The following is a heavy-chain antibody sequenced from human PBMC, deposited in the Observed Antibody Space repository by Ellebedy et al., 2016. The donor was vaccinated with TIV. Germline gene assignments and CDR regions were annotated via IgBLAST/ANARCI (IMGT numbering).Heavy chain of an antibody. CDR3: AKGRGGGSDSSAPRYYFDY. V-gene: IGHV3-23*01. CDR2: IVGNSGNI. Sequence: PGGSLRLSCAASGFTFSSYAMSWVRQAPGKGLEWVSGIVGNSGNIYYADSVKGRFTISRDNSKSTVDLQMNSLRAEDTAVYYCAKGRGGGSDSSAPRYYFDYWGLGTLVTVSS. J-gene: IGHJ4*02. CDR1: GFTFSSYA. D-gene: IGHD3-22*01.